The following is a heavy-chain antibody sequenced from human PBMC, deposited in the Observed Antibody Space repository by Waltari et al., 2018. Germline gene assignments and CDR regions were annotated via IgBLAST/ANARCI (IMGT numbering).Heavy chain of an antibody. D-gene: IGHD6-13*01. CDR2: IYYSGST. CDR1: GGSISSYY. Sequence: QVQLQESGPGLVTPSENLSLTCTVSGGSISSYYLRWIRPPPAKGLEWIGYIYYSGSTNYNPSLKSRVTISVDTSKNQFSLKLSSVTAADTAVYYCASWPENSSSWGYYYYYMDVWGKGTTVTVSS. CDR3: ASWPENSSSWGYYYYYMDV. V-gene: IGHV4-59*01. J-gene: IGHJ6*03.